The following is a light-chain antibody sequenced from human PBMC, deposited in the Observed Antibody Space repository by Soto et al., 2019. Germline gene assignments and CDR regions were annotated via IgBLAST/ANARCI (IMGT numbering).Light chain of an antibody. CDR3: SSYSSTSTPYV. CDR2: EVN. V-gene: IGLV2-14*01. CDR1: SSDVGSHNY. J-gene: IGLJ1*01. Sequence: QSALTQPAWVSGSPGQSITISCTGTSSDVGSHNYVSWYQQHPGKAPKLIIFEVNSRPSGASNRFSGSKSGSAASLTISGLQAEDEADYYCSSYSSTSTPYVFGGGTKVTV.